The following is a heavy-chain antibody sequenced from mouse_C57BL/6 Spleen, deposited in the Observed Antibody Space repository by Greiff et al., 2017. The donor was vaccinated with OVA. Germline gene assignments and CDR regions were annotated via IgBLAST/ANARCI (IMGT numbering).Heavy chain of an antibody. V-gene: IGHV1-15*01. J-gene: IGHJ2*01. CDR1: GYTFTDYE. D-gene: IGHD3-3*01. CDR2: IDPETGGT. Sequence: QVQLKESGAELVRPGASVTLSCKASGYTFTDYEMHWVKQTPVHGLEWIGAIDPETGGTAYNQKFKGKAILTADKSSSTAYMELRSLTSEDAAVYYCTKGTWSDYWGQGTTLTVSS. CDR3: TKGTWSDY.